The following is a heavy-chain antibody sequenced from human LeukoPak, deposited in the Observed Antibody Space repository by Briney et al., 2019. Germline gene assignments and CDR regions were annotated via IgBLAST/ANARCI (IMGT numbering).Heavy chain of an antibody. CDR1: GGSIGTYY. CDR3: ARAASGYYDRWFDP. D-gene: IGHD3-22*01. CDR2: VYYSGNN. Sequence: SDTLSLTCTVSGGSIGTYYWNWVRQPPGKGLEGVDYVYYSGNNSYNPSLKSRVTISVDKYNNQFSLKLNPVTVADTAVFYCARAASGYYDRWFDPWGQGILVTVSS. V-gene: IGHV4-59*07. J-gene: IGHJ5*02.